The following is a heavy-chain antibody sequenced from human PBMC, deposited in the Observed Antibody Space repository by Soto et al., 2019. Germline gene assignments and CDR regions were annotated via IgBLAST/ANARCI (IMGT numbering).Heavy chain of an antibody. CDR3: ARDRCSGGSCHGYFDY. J-gene: IGHJ4*02. CDR2: IIPIFGTA. Sequence: GASVKVSCKASGGTFSSYAISWVRQAPGQGLEWMGGIIPIFGTANYAQKFQGRVTITADKSTSTAYMGLSSLRSEDTAVYYCARDRCSGGSCHGYFDYWGQGTLVTVSS. CDR1: GGTFSSYA. D-gene: IGHD2-15*01. V-gene: IGHV1-69*06.